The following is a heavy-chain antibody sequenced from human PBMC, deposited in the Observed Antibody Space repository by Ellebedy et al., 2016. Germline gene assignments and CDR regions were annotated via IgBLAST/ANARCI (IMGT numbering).Heavy chain of an antibody. V-gene: IGHV4-30-4*01. D-gene: IGHD5-12*01. Sequence: SETLSLXCTVSGGSISTGDFYWSWIRQPPGKGLEWIGYIYYSGSTYYNPSLKSRVTISVDTSKNQFSLKLSSVTAADTAVYYCARDRGLRRWGQGTLVTVSS. CDR2: IYYSGST. CDR1: GGSISTGDFY. CDR3: ARDRGLRR. J-gene: IGHJ4*02.